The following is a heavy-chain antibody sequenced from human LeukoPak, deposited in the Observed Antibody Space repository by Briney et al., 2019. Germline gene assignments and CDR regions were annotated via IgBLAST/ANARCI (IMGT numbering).Heavy chain of an antibody. J-gene: IGHJ3*02. CDR1: GYTFTSYD. CDR3: AFGSGPYWAFDI. Sequence: ASVKVSCKASGYTFTSYDINWVRRATGQGLEWMGWMNPNSGNTGYAQKFQGRVTMTRNTSISTAYMELSSLRSEDTAVYYCAFGSGPYWAFDIWGQGTMVTVSS. D-gene: IGHD2-15*01. V-gene: IGHV1-8*01. CDR2: MNPNSGNT.